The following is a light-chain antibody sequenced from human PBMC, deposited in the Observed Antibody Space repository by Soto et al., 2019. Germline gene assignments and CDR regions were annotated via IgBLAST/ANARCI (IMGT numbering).Light chain of an antibody. V-gene: IGKV3-20*01. CDR3: QQYGSSLT. CDR1: KSVSSY. J-gene: IGKJ1*01. CDR2: GAS. Sequence: FVVTQSPCTLSLTPGERATLYCRASKSVSSYLAWYQQKSGQAPRLLIYGASSRASGIPDRFSGSGSGTDFTLTISRVEPEAFAVYYCQQYGSSLTFGQGTKG.